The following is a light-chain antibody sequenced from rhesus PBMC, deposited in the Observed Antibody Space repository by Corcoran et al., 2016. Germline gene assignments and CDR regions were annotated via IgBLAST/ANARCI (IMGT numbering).Light chain of an antibody. CDR2: AES. CDR1: ESVNNY. V-gene: IGKV1-74*01. CDR3: QHSHGTPYT. Sequence: DIQMTQSPSSLSASVGDRVTITCRASESVNNYLHWYQQKPGTAPKVLIYAESTLKSGVPSRFSGSGSGTDYTFTISRLQPEDVATYYCQHSHGTPYTFGPGTKVEI. J-gene: IGKJ3*01.